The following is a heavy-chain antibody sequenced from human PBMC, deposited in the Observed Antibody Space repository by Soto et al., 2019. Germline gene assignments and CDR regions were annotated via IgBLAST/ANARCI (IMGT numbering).Heavy chain of an antibody. D-gene: IGHD3-10*01. CDR3: AKDLNMVRGHYYYYGMDV. CDR2: ISYDGSNK. Sequence: GGSLRLSCAASGFTFSSYGMHWVRQAPGKXLEWVAFISYDGSNKYYAGSVKGRFTITRDNSKNTLYLQMNSLRAEDTAVYYCAKDLNMVRGHYYYYGMDVWGQGTTVTVSS. V-gene: IGHV3-30*18. CDR1: GFTFSSYG. J-gene: IGHJ6*02.